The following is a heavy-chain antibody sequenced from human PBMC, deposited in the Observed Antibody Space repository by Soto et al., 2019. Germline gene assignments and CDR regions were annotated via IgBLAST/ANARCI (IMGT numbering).Heavy chain of an antibody. D-gene: IGHD4-17*01. Sequence: SETLSLTCTVSGGSISSYYWSWIRQPPGKGLEWIGYIYYSGSTNYNPSLKSRVTISVDTSKNQFSLKLSSVTAADTAVYYCATGDSDYGCNFDYWGKGTLVTVSS. J-gene: IGHJ4*02. CDR2: IYYSGST. CDR1: GGSISSYY. V-gene: IGHV4-59*01. CDR3: ATGDSDYGCNFDY.